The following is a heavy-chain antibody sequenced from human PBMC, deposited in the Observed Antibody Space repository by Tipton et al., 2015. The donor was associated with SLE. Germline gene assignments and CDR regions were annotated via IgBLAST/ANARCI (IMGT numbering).Heavy chain of an antibody. CDR3: ARGVAFDCSSTSCYRANAFDI. Sequence: QSGAEVKKPGASVKVSCKASGYTFTSYGISWVRQAPGQGLEWMGWISAYNGNTNYAQKLQGRVTMTTDTSTSTAYMELRSLRSDDTAVYSCARGVAFDCSSTSCYRANAFDIWGQGTMVTVSS. V-gene: IGHV1-18*01. J-gene: IGHJ3*02. CDR1: GYTFTSYG. CDR2: ISAYNGNT. D-gene: IGHD2-2*02.